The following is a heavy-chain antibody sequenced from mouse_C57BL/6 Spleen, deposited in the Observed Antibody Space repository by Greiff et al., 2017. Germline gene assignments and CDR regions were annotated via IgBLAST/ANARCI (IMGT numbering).Heavy chain of an antibody. J-gene: IGHJ2*01. V-gene: IGHV1-61*01. D-gene: IGHD2-5*01. CDR1: GYTFTSYW. CDR2: IYPSDSET. Sequence: VQLQQPGAELVRPGSSVKLSCKASGYTFTSYWMDWVKQRPGQGLEWIGNIYPSDSETNYNQKFKDKATLTVDKTTSTAYMQLSRLTAEDASVYSCAKADYSNYFDYWGQGTTLTVSS. CDR3: AKADYSNYFDY.